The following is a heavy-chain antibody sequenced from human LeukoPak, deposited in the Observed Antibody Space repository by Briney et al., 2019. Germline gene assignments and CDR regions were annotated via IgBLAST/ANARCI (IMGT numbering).Heavy chain of an antibody. CDR1: GFTFSSYG. CDR3: AKGLYSGSPDAFDI. CDR2: ASAGGST. D-gene: IGHD1-26*01. Sequence: PGGSLRLSCAASGFTFSSYGMSWVRQAPGMGLQWVSGASAGGSTYYTGSVKGRFTISRDNSKSTLYLQMNSLRVEDTAIYYCAKGLYSGSPDAFDIWGQGTMVTASS. V-gene: IGHV3-23*01. J-gene: IGHJ3*02.